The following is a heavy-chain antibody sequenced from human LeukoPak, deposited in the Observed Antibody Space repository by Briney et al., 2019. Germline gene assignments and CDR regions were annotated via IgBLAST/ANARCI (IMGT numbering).Heavy chain of an antibody. CDR1: GFTFISYS. V-gene: IGHV3-48*02. Sequence: GGSLRLSCAASGFTFISYSMNWVRQAPGKGLEWVSYISSSSRTIYYADSVKGRFTISRDNAKNSLYLQMNSLRDEDTAVYYCARRSQMTGYYNYYYYGMDVWGQGTTVTVSS. CDR2: ISSSSRTI. D-gene: IGHD3-9*01. J-gene: IGHJ6*02. CDR3: ARRSQMTGYYNYYYYGMDV.